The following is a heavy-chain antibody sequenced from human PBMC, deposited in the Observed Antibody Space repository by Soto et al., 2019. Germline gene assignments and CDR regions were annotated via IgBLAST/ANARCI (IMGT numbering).Heavy chain of an antibody. CDR3: ARAAPESYYDILTGYYYFDY. CDR1: GGSISSGGYY. V-gene: IGHV4-61*08. J-gene: IGHJ4*02. Sequence: PSETLSLTCTVSGGSISSGGYYWSWIRQPPGKGLEWIGYIYYSGSTNYNPSLKSRVTISVDTSKNQFSLKLSSVTAADTAVYYCARAAPESYYDILTGYYYFDYWGQGTLVTVSS. D-gene: IGHD3-9*01. CDR2: IYYSGST.